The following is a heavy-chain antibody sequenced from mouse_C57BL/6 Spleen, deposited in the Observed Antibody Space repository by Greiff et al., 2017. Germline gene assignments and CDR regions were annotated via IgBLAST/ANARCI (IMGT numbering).Heavy chain of an antibody. D-gene: IGHD2-14*01. CDR1: GYAFSSYW. J-gene: IGHJ2*01. Sequence: VQLQESGAELVKPGASVKISCKASGYAFSSYWMNWVKQRPGKGLEWIGQIYPGDGDTNYNGKFKGKATLTADKSSSTAYMQLSSLTSEDSAVYFCARSIGNSYFDYWGQGTTLTVSS. CDR3: ARSIGNSYFDY. CDR2: IYPGDGDT. V-gene: IGHV1-80*01.